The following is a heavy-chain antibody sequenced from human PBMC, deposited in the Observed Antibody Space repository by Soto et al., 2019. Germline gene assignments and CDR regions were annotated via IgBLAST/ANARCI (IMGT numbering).Heavy chain of an antibody. D-gene: IGHD6-13*01. CDR1: GYTLTELS. V-gene: IGHV1-24*01. CDR3: ATVPLAAAGPFFDP. Sequence: GASVKVSCKVSGYTLTELSMHWVRQAPGKGLEWMGGFDPEDGETIYAQKFQGRVTMTEDTSTDTAYMELSSLRSEDTAVYYCATVPLAAAGPFFDPWGQGTLVTVSS. J-gene: IGHJ5*02. CDR2: FDPEDGET.